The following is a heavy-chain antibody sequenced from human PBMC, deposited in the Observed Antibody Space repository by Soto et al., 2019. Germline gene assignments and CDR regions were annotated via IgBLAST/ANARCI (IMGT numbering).Heavy chain of an antibody. Sequence: ASVKVSCKASGGTFRNYAISWVRQAPGQGLEWMGGISPIFATPNYAQKFQGRATFTADESTSTAYMELSSLRSEDTAIYYCARLTGEYSSSSGYWGQGTLVTVSS. D-gene: IGHD6-6*01. CDR3: ARLTGEYSSSSGY. V-gene: IGHV1-69*13. J-gene: IGHJ4*02. CDR2: ISPIFATP. CDR1: GGTFRNYA.